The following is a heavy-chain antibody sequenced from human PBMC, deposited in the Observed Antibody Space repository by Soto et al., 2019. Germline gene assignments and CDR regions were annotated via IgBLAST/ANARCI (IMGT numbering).Heavy chain of an antibody. Sequence: QVQLQESGPGLVKPSQTLSLTCTVSGGSISSGGYYWSWLRQHPGKGLEWIGYIYYSGSTYYNPSLKSRFTISVDTSKNQFSLKLSSVTAADTAVYYCASLTRPGYYDSSGYYFDYWGQGTLVTVSS. CDR2: IYYSGST. V-gene: IGHV4-31*03. CDR1: GGSISSGGYY. D-gene: IGHD3-22*01. J-gene: IGHJ4*02. CDR3: ASLTRPGYYDSSGYYFDY.